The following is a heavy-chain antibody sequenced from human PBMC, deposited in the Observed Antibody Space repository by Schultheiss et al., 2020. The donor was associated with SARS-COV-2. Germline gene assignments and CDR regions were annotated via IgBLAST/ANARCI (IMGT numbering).Heavy chain of an antibody. CDR1: GGSFSGYY. D-gene: IGHD2-21*01. V-gene: IGHV4-34*01. CDR2: INHSGST. Sequence: GSLRLSCAVYGGSFSGYYWSWIRQPPGKGLEWIGEINHSGSTNYNPSLKSRVTISLDASKNHFSLGLNSVTAADTAVYYCARVDGGDGAFDIWGQGTMVTVSS. CDR3: ARVDGGDGAFDI. J-gene: IGHJ3*02.